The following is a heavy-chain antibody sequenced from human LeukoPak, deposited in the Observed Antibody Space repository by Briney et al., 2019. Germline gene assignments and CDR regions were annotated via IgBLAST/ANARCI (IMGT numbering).Heavy chain of an antibody. J-gene: IGHJ4*02. CDR2: ISYDGSNK. CDR1: GFTFSSYA. D-gene: IGHD6-19*01. CDR3: ARGMAGYSSGWYNY. Sequence: HPGRSLRLSCAASGFTFSSYAMHWVRQAPGKGLEWVAVISYDGSNKYYADSVKGRFTISRDNSKNTLYLQMNSLRAEDTAVYYCARGMAGYSSGWYNYWGQGTLVTVSS. V-gene: IGHV3-30-3*01.